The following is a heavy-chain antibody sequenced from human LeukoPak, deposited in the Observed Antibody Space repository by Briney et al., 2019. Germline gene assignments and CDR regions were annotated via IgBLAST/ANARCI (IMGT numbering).Heavy chain of an antibody. CDR1: GFTVSSNY. V-gene: IGHV3-53*01. Sequence: GGSLRLSCAASGFTVSSNYMSWVRQAPGKGLEWVSVIYSGGSTYYADSVKGRFTISRDNSKNTLYLQMNSLRAEDTAVYYCAKNSGYDFRSFDYWGQGTLVTVSS. CDR3: AKNSGYDFRSFDY. CDR2: IYSGGST. D-gene: IGHD5-12*01. J-gene: IGHJ4*02.